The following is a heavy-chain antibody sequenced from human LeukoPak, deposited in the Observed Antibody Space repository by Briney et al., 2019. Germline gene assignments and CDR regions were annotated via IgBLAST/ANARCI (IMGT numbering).Heavy chain of an antibody. Sequence: SETLSLTCXXXXXXFSGYYWSWIRQPPGKGLEWIGEINHSGSTNYNPSLKSRVTISVDTSKNQFSLKLSSVTAADTAVYYCARGVRRGYCSGGSCRNKYYFDYWGQGTLVTVSS. CDR2: INHSGST. V-gene: IGHV4-34*01. J-gene: IGHJ4*02. CDR1: XXXFSGYY. D-gene: IGHD2-15*01. CDR3: ARGVRRGYCSGGSCRNKYYFDY.